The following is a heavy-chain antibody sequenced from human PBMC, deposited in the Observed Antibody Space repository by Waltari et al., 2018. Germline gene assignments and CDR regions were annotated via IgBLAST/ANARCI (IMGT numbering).Heavy chain of an antibody. D-gene: IGHD2-8*01. CDR1: GFTLSNFG. CDR2: IRYDGTKK. J-gene: IGHJ4*02. Sequence: QVQLVESGGGVVQPGGSLRLSCAASGFTLSNFGLQWVRQAPGKGREWVAFIRYDGTKKYYAESVKGRFTISRDNSKSTLSLQMSSLKTEDTAVYYCAKDKTAAMLYGDYLDSWGQGTLVTVSS. CDR3: AKDKTAAMLYGDYLDS. V-gene: IGHV3-30*02.